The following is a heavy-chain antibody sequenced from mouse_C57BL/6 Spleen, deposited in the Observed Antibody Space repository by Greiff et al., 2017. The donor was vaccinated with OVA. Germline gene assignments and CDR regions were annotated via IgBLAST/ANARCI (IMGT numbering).Heavy chain of an antibody. J-gene: IGHJ2*01. CDR3: ARSLYGSSSYFDY. CDR2: IHPNSGST. V-gene: IGHV1-64*01. D-gene: IGHD1-1*01. CDR1: GYTFTSYW. Sequence: QVQLKQPGAELVKPGASVKLSCKASGYTFTSYWMHWVKQRPGQGLEWIGMIHPNSGSTNYNEKFKSKATLTVDKSSSTAYMQLSSLTSEDSAVYYCARSLYGSSSYFDYWGQGTTLTVSS.